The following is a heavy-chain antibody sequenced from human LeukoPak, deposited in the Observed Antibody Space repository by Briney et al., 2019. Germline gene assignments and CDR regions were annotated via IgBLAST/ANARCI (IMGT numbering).Heavy chain of an antibody. D-gene: IGHD2-15*01. Sequence: WASVKVSCKASGYTFTSYYIHWVRQAPGQGLEWMGWINPNTGGTNYAQKFQGRVTMTRDTSISTAYMELSRLRSDDTAVYYCASGRGYCNGGSCYSPFDYWGQGTLVTVSS. CDR3: ASGRGYCNGGSCYSPFDY. CDR1: GYTFTSYY. J-gene: IGHJ4*02. V-gene: IGHV1-2*02. CDR2: INPNTGGT.